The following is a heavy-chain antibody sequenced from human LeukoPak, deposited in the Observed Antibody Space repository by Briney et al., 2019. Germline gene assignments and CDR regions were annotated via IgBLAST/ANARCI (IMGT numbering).Heavy chain of an antibody. D-gene: IGHD3-22*01. CDR3: ARLGDSSGNSAFDI. CDR1: GGSISGFY. CDR2: TFYRGSS. V-gene: IGHV4-59*08. Sequence: SETLSLTCSVSGGSISGFYWSWIREPPGKGLEWIGYTFYRGSSNYNPSLKTRVTMSVDTSKNLFSLKLSSVIAADTAVYYCARLGDSSGNSAFDIWGQGTMVTVSS. J-gene: IGHJ3*02.